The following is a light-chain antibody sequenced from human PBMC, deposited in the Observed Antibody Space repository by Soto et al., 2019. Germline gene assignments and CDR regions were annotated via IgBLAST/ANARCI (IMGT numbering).Light chain of an antibody. CDR2: KAS. CDR1: QTVTSW. J-gene: IGKJ1*01. Sequence: DIQLTQSPSTLSASVGDRVTITCRASQTVTSWLAWYQQKPGKAPKLLIYKASNLESGVPSRFSGSGSGTAFTLPISSLQAGDFATYYCQQYNSYSRTFGQGTKVEIK. V-gene: IGKV1-5*03. CDR3: QQYNSYSRT.